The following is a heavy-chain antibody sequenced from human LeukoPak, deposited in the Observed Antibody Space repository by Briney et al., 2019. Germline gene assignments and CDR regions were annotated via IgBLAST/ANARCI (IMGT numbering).Heavy chain of an antibody. Sequence: GGSLRLSCAASGFTFSSYGMHWVRQAPGKGLEWVAFIRYDGSNKYYADSVKGRFTISRDNSKNTLYLQMNSLRAEDTAVYYCAKTFPYYYGSGTKNPFDYWGQRTLVTVSS. CDR3: AKTFPYYYGSGTKNPFDY. CDR1: GFTFSSYG. J-gene: IGHJ4*02. V-gene: IGHV3-30*02. D-gene: IGHD3-10*01. CDR2: IRYDGSNK.